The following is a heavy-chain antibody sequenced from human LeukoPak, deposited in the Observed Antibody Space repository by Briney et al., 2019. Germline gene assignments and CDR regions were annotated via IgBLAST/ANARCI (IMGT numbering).Heavy chain of an antibody. CDR2: TSGSSSYI. J-gene: IGHJ4*02. CDR3: ARTQKYSNYEPFDY. V-gene: IGHV3-21*01. CDR1: GFTFSSYS. D-gene: IGHD4-11*01. Sequence: GGSLRLSCAASGFTFSSYSMNWVRQAPGKGLEWVSSTSGSSSYIYYADSVTGRFTISRDNAKNSLYLQMNSLRAEDTAVYYCARTQKYSNYEPFDYWGQGTLVTVSS.